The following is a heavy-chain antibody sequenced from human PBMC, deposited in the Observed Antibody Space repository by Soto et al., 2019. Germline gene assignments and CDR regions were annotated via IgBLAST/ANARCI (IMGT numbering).Heavy chain of an antibody. Sequence: GGSLRLSCAASGFTFSSYGMHWVRQAPGKGLEWVAVISYDGSNKYYADSVKGRFTISRDNSKNTLYLQMNSLRAEDTAVYYCAKAFTYSSRSCYFDYWGQGTLVTVSS. CDR1: GFTFSSYG. J-gene: IGHJ4*02. V-gene: IGHV3-30*18. CDR2: ISYDGSNK. CDR3: AKAFTYSSRSCYFDY. D-gene: IGHD6-19*01.